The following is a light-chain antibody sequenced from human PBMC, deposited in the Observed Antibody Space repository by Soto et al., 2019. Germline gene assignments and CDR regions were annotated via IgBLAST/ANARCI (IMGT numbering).Light chain of an antibody. CDR1: NSNSGSNT. CDR3: AAWEDSLNGWV. CDR2: GNN. J-gene: IGLJ3*02. V-gene: IGLV1-44*01. Sequence: QSVLTQPPSASGTPGQRVTISCSGSNSNSGSNTVNWYQQLPGAAPRLLIYGNNHRPSGAPDRFSGSKSGTSASLAISGLQSEDEADYFCAAWEDSLNGWVFGGGTKLTVL.